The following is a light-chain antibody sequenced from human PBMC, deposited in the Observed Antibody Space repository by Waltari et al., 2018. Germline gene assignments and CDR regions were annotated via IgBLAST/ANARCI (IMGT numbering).Light chain of an antibody. CDR3: QQSHNTPWT. V-gene: IGKV1-39*01. J-gene: IGKJ1*01. CDR1: QSISIY. CDR2: AAS. Sequence: DIQMTQSPSSLSASVGDRVTITCRASQSISIYLNWYQQKPGKAPNVLIYAASSLQRGVPSRFSGSGSGTDFTLTISSLQHEDFASYYCQQSHNTPWTFGQGTKVEIK.